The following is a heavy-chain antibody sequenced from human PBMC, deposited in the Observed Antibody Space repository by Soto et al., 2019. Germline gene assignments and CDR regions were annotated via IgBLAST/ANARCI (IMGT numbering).Heavy chain of an antibody. CDR2: ISAYNGNT. CDR1: GYTFTSYG. CDR3: ARDSWNYVGHTPNLWDY. D-gene: IGHD1-7*01. Sequence: ASVNVSFKASGYTFTSYGVSWVRQAPGQGLEWMGWISAYNGNTNYAQKFQGRVTMTTDTSTATAYLELRSLRSDDTAVYYCARDSWNYVGHTPNLWDYWG. V-gene: IGHV1-18*04. J-gene: IGHJ4*01.